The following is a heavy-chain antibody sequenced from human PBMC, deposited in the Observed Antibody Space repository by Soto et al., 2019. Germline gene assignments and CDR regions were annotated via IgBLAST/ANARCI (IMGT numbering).Heavy chain of an antibody. CDR1: GGSFSGYY. Sequence: QVQLQQWGAGLLKPSETLSLTCAVYGGSFSGYYWSWIRQPPGKGLEWIGEINHSGSTNYNPSLKSRVPISVDTSKNQFSLKLSSVTAADTAVYYCARRIAARTRPPDYWGQGTLVTVSS. D-gene: IGHD6-6*01. CDR2: INHSGST. V-gene: IGHV4-34*01. CDR3: ARRIAARTRPPDY. J-gene: IGHJ4*02.